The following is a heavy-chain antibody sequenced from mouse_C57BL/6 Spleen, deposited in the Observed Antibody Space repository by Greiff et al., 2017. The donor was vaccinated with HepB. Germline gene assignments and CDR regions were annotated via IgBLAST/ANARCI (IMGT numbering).Heavy chain of an antibody. Sequence: VKLQESGPELVKPGASVKISCMASGYAFSSSWMNWVKQRPGKGLEWIGRIYPGDGDTNYNGKFKGKATLTADKSSSTAYMQLSSLTSEDSAVYFCASLYYDYDPWFAYWGQGTLVTVSA. D-gene: IGHD2-4*01. CDR3: ASLYYDYDPWFAY. CDR1: GYAFSSSW. J-gene: IGHJ3*01. CDR2: IYPGDGDT. V-gene: IGHV1-82*01.